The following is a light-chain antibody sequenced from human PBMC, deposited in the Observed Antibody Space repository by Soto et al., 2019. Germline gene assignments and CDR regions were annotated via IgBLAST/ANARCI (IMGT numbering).Light chain of an antibody. V-gene: IGLV1-44*01. CDR2: NNH. CDR1: SSNIGSNT. J-gene: IGLJ3*02. Sequence: QSVPTQPPSASGTPGQRVTISCSGSSSNIGSNTVNWYQQLPGTAPKLVIYNNHQRPSGVPDRFSGSKSGTSASLAISGLQSDDESDYYCAAWDDSLNAWVFGGGTKLTVL. CDR3: AAWDDSLNAWV.